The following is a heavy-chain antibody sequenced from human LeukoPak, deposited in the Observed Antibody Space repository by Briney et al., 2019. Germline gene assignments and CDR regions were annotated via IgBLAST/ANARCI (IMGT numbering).Heavy chain of an antibody. CDR3: ARDNSVGDNAWWFDP. J-gene: IGHJ5*02. CDR2: INPSGGST. Sequence: ASVKVSCKASGYTFTNYYMHWVRQAPGQGLEWMGIINPSGGSTIYAHNFQGRVTMTRDMSTSTDYMELSSLRSEDTAIYYCARDNSVGDNAWWFDPWGQGTLVTVSS. V-gene: IGHV1-46*01. D-gene: IGHD1-26*01. CDR1: GYTFTNYY.